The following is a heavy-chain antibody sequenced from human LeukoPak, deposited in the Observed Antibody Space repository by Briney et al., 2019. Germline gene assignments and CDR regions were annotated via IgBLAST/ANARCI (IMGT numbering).Heavy chain of an antibody. CDR2: INPSGGST. CDR1: GYTFTSNY. J-gene: IGHJ3*02. CDR3: ARVGHIGAFDI. D-gene: IGHD5-12*01. Sequence: ASVKVSCKASGYTFTSNYMLWVRQAPGQGLEWMGIINPSGGSTSYAQKFQGRVTVTRDTSTSTVYMELSSLSSEDTAVYYCARVGHIGAFDIWGQGTMVTVSS. V-gene: IGHV1-46*01.